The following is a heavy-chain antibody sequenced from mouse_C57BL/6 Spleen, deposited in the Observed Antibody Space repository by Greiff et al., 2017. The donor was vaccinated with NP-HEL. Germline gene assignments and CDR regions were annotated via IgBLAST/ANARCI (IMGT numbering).Heavy chain of an antibody. CDR1: GYTFTSYW. Sequence: VQLQQPGAELVRPGTSVKLSCKASGYTFTSYWMHWVKQRPGQGLEWIGVIDPSDSYTNYNQKFKGKATLTVDTSSSTAYMQLSSLTSEDSAVYYCASKTNYWGQGTTLTVSS. CDR2: IDPSDSYT. V-gene: IGHV1-59*01. CDR3: ASKTNY. D-gene: IGHD1-3*01. J-gene: IGHJ2*01.